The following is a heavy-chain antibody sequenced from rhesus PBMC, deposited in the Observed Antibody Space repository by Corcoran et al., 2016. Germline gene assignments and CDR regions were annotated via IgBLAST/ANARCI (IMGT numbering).Heavy chain of an antibody. CDR3: TTVKNFWTGYYGFDY. J-gene: IGHJ4*01. V-gene: IGHV3S22*01. Sequence: EMQLVESGGGLVQPGGSLILSCAASGFTFSDHYMGWFRQAPGRGPEWVGVIRNKAKSGTAEYARSVQGRFTISRDDSKNVTYLQMNSLKTEDTAVYYCTTVKNFWTGYYGFDYWGPGVLVTVSS. D-gene: IGHD3-3*01. CDR1: GFTFSDHY. CDR2: IRNKAKSGTA.